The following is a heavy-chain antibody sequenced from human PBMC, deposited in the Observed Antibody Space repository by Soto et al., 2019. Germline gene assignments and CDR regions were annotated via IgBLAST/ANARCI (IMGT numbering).Heavy chain of an antibody. CDR1: GFTFSNYT. CDR2: ISRSSRNI. D-gene: IGHD6-19*01. J-gene: IGHJ6*02. CDR3: ARDLKVAGTNSSYYYGMDV. Sequence: EVQLVESGGGLVKPGGSLTLSCAASGFTFSNYTMNWVRQAPGKGLEWVSPISRSSRNIYYADSVKGRFTISRDNAKNALYLHMHSLRAGDTAVYYCARDLKVAGTNSSYYYGMDVWGQGTTVTVSS. V-gene: IGHV3-21*01.